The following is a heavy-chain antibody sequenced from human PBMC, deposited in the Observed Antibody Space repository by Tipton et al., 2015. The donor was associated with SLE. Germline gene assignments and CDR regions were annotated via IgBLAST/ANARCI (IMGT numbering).Heavy chain of an antibody. CDR1: GYTFTVYY. J-gene: IGHJ4*02. CDR3: ARDDYYYDSSGHHRMDY. V-gene: IGHV1-2*06. D-gene: IGHD3-22*01. Sequence: QLVQSGAEVKKPGASVKASCKASGYTFTVYYMHWVRQAPGQGLEWMGRINPNSGGTNYAQNFQGRVTMTRDTSITTAYMELSRLTSDDTAVYYCARDDYYYDSSGHHRMDYWGQGTLVTVSS. CDR2: INPNSGGT.